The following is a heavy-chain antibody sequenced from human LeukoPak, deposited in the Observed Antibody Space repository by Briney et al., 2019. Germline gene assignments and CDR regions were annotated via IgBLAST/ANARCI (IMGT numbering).Heavy chain of an antibody. CDR2: IKSKTDGGTI. CDR3: ARETGTSENAFDI. CDR1: GFTFNNAW. J-gene: IGHJ3*02. Sequence: GGSLRLSCAASGFTFNNAWLNWVRQAPGKGLEWVGRIKSKTDGGTIEYAAPVKGRFTISRDDSKNTLDLQMNSLKTEDTAVYYCARETGTSENAFDIWGQGTMVTVSS. V-gene: IGHV3-15*01. D-gene: IGHD1-1*01.